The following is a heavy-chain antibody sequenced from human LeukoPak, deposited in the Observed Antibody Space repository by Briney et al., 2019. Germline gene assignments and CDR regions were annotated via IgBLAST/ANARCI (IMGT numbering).Heavy chain of an antibody. CDR1: GFTFSSYS. Sequence: AGGSLRLSCAASGFTFSSYSMTWVRQAPGKGLEWVANIKPDGSETYYVDSLKGRFTISRDNAENSLYLQMKSLRDEDTAVYYCARAAVAGPGDVWGLGTTVTVSS. J-gene: IGHJ6*02. CDR2: IKPDGSET. D-gene: IGHD6-19*01. V-gene: IGHV3-7*04. CDR3: ARAAVAGPGDV.